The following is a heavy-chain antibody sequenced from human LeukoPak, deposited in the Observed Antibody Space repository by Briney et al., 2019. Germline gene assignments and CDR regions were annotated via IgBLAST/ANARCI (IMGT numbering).Heavy chain of an antibody. Sequence: PGGSLRLSCAASGFTFSSDWMSWVRQAPGKGLEWVANIKQDGSEKYYVDSVKGRFTISREHAKNSLYLQMNSLRAEDTAVYYCASGIAAADYYFDYWGQGTLVTVSS. CDR2: IKQDGSEK. J-gene: IGHJ4*02. D-gene: IGHD6-13*01. CDR3: ASGIAAADYYFDY. V-gene: IGHV3-7*01. CDR1: GFTFSSDW.